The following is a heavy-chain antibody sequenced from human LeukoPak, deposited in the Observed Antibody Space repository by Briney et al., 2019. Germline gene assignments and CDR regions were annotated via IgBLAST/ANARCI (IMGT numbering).Heavy chain of an antibody. CDR1: GYTFTSYG. CDR2: ISAYNGNT. Sequence: ASVKVSCKASGYTFTSYGISWVRQAPGQGLEWMGWISAYNGNTNYAQKLQGRVTMTTDTSTSTAYMELRSLRSDDTAVYYCATSIAARTAFDYWGQGTLVTVSS. CDR3: ATSIAARTAFDY. V-gene: IGHV1-18*01. J-gene: IGHJ4*02. D-gene: IGHD6-6*01.